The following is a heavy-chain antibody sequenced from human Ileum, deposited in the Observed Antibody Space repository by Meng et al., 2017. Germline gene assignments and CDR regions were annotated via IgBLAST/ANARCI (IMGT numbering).Heavy chain of an antibody. D-gene: IGHD2-21*02. CDR2: IIPIFDTP. Sequence: QVRLVQVGAEGKKPGASVKVSCKVSGGTFNTYAISWVRQAPGQGLEWMGGIIPIFDTPNYAQKFQDRVTITADASTSTTYMELNGLMSEDTALYYCARGAVVATTYYFDSWGQGTLVTVSS. CDR1: GGTFNTYA. V-gene: IGHV1-69*01. J-gene: IGHJ4*02. CDR3: ARGAVVATTYYFDS.